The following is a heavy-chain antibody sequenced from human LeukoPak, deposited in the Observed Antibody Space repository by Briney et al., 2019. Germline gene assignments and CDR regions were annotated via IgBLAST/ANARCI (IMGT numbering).Heavy chain of an antibody. D-gene: IGHD3-22*01. J-gene: IGHJ3*02. V-gene: IGHV4-39*07. CDR3: ARESYYDSSGYSHDAFDI. Sequence: PSETPSLTCTVSGGSISSSSYYWGWIRQPPGKGLEWIGSIYYSGNTYYNSSLKSRVTISLDTSKNQFSLKLSSVTAADTAVYYCARESYYDSSGYSHDAFDIWGQGTMVTVSS. CDR1: GGSISSSSYY. CDR2: IYYSGNT.